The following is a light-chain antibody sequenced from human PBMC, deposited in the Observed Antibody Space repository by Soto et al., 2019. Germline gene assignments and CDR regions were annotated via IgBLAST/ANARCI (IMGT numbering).Light chain of an antibody. J-gene: IGKJ4*01. Sequence: DIQVTQSPSTLSASVGDRVTITCRASQSSSSCLAWYQQKSGKAPKLLIYKASILESRDPSRFSGSGSGTEFTLTSSSLQPDDFATYYCQQYTSYPLTFGRGNKVEIK. CDR1: QSSSSC. CDR3: QQYTSYPLT. CDR2: KAS. V-gene: IGKV1-5*03.